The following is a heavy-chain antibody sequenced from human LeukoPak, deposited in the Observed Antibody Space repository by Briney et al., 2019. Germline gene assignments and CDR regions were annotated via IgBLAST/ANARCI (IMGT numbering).Heavy chain of an antibody. D-gene: IGHD3-22*01. V-gene: IGHV1-2*02. CDR2: INPNSGGT. J-gene: IGHJ4*02. Sequence: ASVKVSCKASGYTFTGYYMHWVRQAPGQGLEWMGWINPNSGGTNYAQKFQGRVTMTRDTSISTAYMELSRLRSDDTAVYYCARDRGYYHDSSGYYYFDYWGQGTLVTVSS. CDR3: ARDRGYYHDSSGYYYFDY. CDR1: GYTFTGYY.